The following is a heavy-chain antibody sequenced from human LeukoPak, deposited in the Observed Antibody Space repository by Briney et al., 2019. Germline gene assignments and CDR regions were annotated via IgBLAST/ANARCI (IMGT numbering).Heavy chain of an antibody. Sequence: PGGSLRLSCVASGSTFSNYAMSWVRQAPGKGLEWVSAITGSGGITYYADSVKGRFTISRDNSKNTLYLQMNSLRAEDTAVYYCAKWGYYDVLTGYYDPDYWGQGTLVTVSS. D-gene: IGHD3-9*01. CDR1: GSTFSNYA. V-gene: IGHV3-23*01. CDR2: ITGSGGIT. CDR3: AKWGYYDVLTGYYDPDY. J-gene: IGHJ4*02.